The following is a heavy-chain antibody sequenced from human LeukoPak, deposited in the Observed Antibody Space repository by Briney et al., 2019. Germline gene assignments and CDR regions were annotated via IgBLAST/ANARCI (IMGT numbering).Heavy chain of an antibody. Sequence: GRSLRLSCAASGFTFGHYAMHWVRQAPGKGLEWVSGISWKSAMIGYADSVKGRFILSRDNTKNSLHLQMNSLRADDTAFYYCVKDGDGDYDPHFEYWGQGVLVTVSS. J-gene: IGHJ4*02. V-gene: IGHV3-9*01. CDR2: ISWKSAMI. CDR1: GFTFGHYA. D-gene: IGHD4-17*01. CDR3: VKDGDGDYDPHFEY.